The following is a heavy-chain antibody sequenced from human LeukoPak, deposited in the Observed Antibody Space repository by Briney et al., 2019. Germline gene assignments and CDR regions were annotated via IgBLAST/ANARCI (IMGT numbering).Heavy chain of an antibody. CDR1: GASISSYY. V-gene: IGHV4-59*12. Sequence: SETLSLTCTVSGASISSYYWNWIRQPPGKGLEWIGYIYYSGSTNYNPSLKSRVTISVDTSKNQFSLKLSSVTAADTAVYYCTRGGGSYRNYFDYWGQGTLVTVSS. CDR3: TRGGGSYRNYFDY. J-gene: IGHJ4*02. D-gene: IGHD1-26*01. CDR2: IYYSGST.